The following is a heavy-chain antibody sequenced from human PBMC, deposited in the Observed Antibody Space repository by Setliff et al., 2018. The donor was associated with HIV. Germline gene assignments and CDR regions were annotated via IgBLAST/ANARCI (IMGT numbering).Heavy chain of an antibody. CDR2: IYPGDSDT. Sequence: GESLKISCKGSGSSFTSYWISWVRQVPGQGLEWLGIIYPGDSDTRYNPSFQGQVTISADKSISTTHLQWSSLKASDTAMYYCARSLIYGSSNYYFDSWGQGTLVTVSS. J-gene: IGHJ4*02. CDR1: GSSFTSYW. V-gene: IGHV5-51*01. D-gene: IGHD2-2*01. CDR3: ARSLIYGSSNYYFDS.